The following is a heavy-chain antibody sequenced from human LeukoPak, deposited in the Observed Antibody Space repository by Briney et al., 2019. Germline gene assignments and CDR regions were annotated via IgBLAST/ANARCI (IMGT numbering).Heavy chain of an antibody. D-gene: IGHD3-10*01. J-gene: IGHJ4*02. CDR2: IDSGGNT. CDR1: GFTVSNNY. V-gene: IGHV3-53*01. CDR3: ARDPFTGADF. Sequence: GGSLRLSCRAPGFTVSNNYMSWVRQAPGKGLECVSVIDSGGNTYYGDSVKGRFTISRDNSKNMLYLQMSSLRAEDTAVYYCARDPFTGADFWGQGILVTVSS.